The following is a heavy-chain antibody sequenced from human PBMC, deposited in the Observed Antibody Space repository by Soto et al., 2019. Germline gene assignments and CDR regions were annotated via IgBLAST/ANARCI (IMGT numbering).Heavy chain of an antibody. J-gene: IGHJ6*02. CDR3: LGPRPSGENYVMDV. Sequence: QPGGSLRLSCVASGLTVSHNYMAWVRQAPEMGLEWVSILYTEGTTYYADSVKGRFTISRDSSKNTLFLQMDSLRAEDTAVYYCLGPRPSGENYVMDVWGQGTTVTVSS. CDR2: LYTEGTT. V-gene: IGHV3-53*01. D-gene: IGHD3-16*01. CDR1: GLTVSHNY.